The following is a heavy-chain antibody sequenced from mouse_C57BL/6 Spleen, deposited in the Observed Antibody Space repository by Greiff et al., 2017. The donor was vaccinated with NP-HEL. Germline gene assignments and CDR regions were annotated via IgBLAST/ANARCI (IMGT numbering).Heavy chain of an antibody. J-gene: IGHJ4*01. CDR3: ARSDGSSPGDYAVDY. V-gene: IGHV1-26*01. CDR2: INPNNGGT. CDR1: GYTFTDYY. D-gene: IGHD1-1*01. Sequence: EVQLQQSGPELVTPGASVKISCKASGYTFTDYYMNWVKQSHGKSLEWIGDINPNNGGTSYNQKFKGKATLTVDKSSSTAYMELRSLTSEDSAVYYCARSDGSSPGDYAVDYWSQGTSVTVSS.